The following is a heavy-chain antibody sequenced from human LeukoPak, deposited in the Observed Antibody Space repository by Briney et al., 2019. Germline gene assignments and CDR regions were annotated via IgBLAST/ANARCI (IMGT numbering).Heavy chain of an antibody. CDR2: IIPLFGNA. J-gene: IGHJ4*02. Sequence: SVKVSCKASGGTFSSYTISWVRQAPGQGLEWMGGIIPLFGNAKYAQKFQGRVTITADKSTSTAYMELSSLRSEDTAVYYCARARSGRTLYSSGWYDFWGQGTLVTVSS. CDR1: GGTFSSYT. D-gene: IGHD6-19*01. V-gene: IGHV1-69*06. CDR3: ARARSGRTLYSSGWYDF.